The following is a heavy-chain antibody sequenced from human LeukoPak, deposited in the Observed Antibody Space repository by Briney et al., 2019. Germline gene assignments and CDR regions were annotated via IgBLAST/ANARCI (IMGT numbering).Heavy chain of an antibody. CDR1: GFTFSSYG. V-gene: IGHV3-30*02. D-gene: IGHD3-10*01. CDR3: AKDGGSSGPYFDY. J-gene: IGHJ4*02. CDR2: IWYGGSNK. Sequence: QAGGSLRLSCAASGFTFSSYGMHWVRQAPGKGLEWVAVIWYGGSNKYYADSVKGRFTISRDNSKNTLYLQMNSLRAEDTAVYYCAKDGGSSGPYFDYWGQGTLVTVSS.